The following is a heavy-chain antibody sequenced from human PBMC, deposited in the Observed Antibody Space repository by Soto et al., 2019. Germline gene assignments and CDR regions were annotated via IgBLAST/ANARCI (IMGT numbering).Heavy chain of an antibody. V-gene: IGHV3-74*01. CDR3: AREVAPAALPPSPLMDV. CDR1: GLTINTLS. D-gene: IGHD2-2*01. J-gene: IGHJ6*02. Sequence: GASLILSCAPSGLTINTLSMHWVRRAPWQGLLWVSRINSVGSSTSYVDSVRGRFTISTDNARNTMYLQMNSLRVEDTAVYYCAREVAPAALPPSPLMDVWAQG. CDR2: INSVGSST.